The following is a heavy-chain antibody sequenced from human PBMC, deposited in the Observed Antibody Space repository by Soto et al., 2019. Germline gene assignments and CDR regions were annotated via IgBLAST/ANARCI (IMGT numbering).Heavy chain of an antibody. D-gene: IGHD3-22*01. Sequence: GGSLRLSCAASGFTFSDCYMSWIRQAPGRGLEWVSYISSSGSTIYYADSVKGRFTVSRDNSKSTLYLQMNSLRAEDTAVYYCARYTSASAFDVWGQGTMVTVSS. CDR2: ISSSGSTI. CDR3: ARYTSASAFDV. J-gene: IGHJ3*01. CDR1: GFTFSDCY. V-gene: IGHV3-11*04.